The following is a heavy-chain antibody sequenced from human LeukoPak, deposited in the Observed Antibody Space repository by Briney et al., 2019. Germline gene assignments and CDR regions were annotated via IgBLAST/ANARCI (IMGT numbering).Heavy chain of an antibody. Sequence: PGASVKVSCKASGYTFTGYYMHWVRQAPGQGLEWMGWINPNSGDKKYAQKFQGRVTMTRDTSISTAYMELSRLRSDDTAVYYCARDRGGTSLYTFDYRGQGTLVTVSS. CDR2: INPNSGDK. CDR1: GYTFTGYY. D-gene: IGHD1-26*01. CDR3: ARDRGGTSLYTFDY. J-gene: IGHJ4*02. V-gene: IGHV1-2*02.